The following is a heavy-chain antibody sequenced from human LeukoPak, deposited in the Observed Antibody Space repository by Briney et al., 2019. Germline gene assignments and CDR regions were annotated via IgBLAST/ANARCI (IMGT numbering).Heavy chain of an antibody. Sequence: SETLSLTCAVYGGSFSGYHWSWIRQPPGKGLEWIGEIIHSGSTNYNPSPKRRVTISLDTSKNQFSLKLSSVTAADTAVYYCARNVPVVVAATKSGDWFDPWGQGTLVTVSS. CDR3: ARNVPVVVAATKSGDWFDP. CDR1: GGSFSGYH. CDR2: IIHSGST. J-gene: IGHJ5*02. V-gene: IGHV4-34*12. D-gene: IGHD2-15*01.